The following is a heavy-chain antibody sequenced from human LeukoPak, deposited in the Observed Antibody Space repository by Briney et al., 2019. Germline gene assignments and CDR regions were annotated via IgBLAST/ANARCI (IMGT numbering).Heavy chain of an antibody. J-gene: IGHJ5*02. CDR3: ARTFLISSLHFDP. CDR2: IIPIFGTA. Sequence: ASVKVSCKASGGTFSSYAISWVRQAPGQGLEWMGGIIPIFGTANYAQKFQGRVTITADESTSTAYVELGSLRSEDTAVYYCARTFLISSLHFDPWGQGTLVTVSS. D-gene: IGHD2-8*01. CDR1: GGTFSSYA. V-gene: IGHV1-69*13.